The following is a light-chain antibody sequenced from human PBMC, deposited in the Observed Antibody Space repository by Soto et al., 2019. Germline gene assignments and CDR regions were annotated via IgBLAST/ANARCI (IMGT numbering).Light chain of an antibody. CDR1: QSLLHSNGFSY. V-gene: IGKV2-28*01. J-gene: IGKJ1*01. CDR3: MQALQTPLT. CDR2: LGS. Sequence: DIVMTQSPLSLPVTPGEAATISCRSSQSLLHSNGFSYLDWYLQKPGQSPQLLIYLGSSRASGVPDRFSGSGSGNDFTLKISNVGAEDAGVYYCMQALQTPLTFGQGTKVDIK.